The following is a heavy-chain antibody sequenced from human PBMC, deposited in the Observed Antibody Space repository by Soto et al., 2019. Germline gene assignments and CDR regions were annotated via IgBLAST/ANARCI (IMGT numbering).Heavy chain of an antibody. CDR3: ARVGGYESYYYYGMDV. D-gene: IGHD5-12*01. J-gene: IGHJ6*02. CDR2: IIPIFGTA. V-gene: IGHV1-69*13. Sequence: ASVKVSCKASGGTFSSYAISWVRQAPGQGLEWMGGIIPIFGTANYAQKFQGRVTITADESTSTAYLELSSLRSEDTAVYYCARVGGYESYYYYGMDVWGQGTTVTAP. CDR1: GGTFSSYA.